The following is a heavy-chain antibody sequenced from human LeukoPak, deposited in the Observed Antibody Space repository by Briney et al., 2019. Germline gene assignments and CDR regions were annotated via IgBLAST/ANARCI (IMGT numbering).Heavy chain of an antibody. J-gene: IGHJ4*02. Sequence: AGGSLRLSCAAPGFTFETHDMHWVRRAPGKGLEWVGVASRDGVSQNYGDSVEGRFTISRDQSDNTLFLQMNSLRPEDTAIYYCAKEQSSGWYRTADYWGQGTLVTVSS. D-gene: IGHD6-19*01. V-gene: IGHV3-30*18. CDR3: AKEQSSGWYRTADY. CDR2: ASRDGVSQ. CDR1: GFTFETHD.